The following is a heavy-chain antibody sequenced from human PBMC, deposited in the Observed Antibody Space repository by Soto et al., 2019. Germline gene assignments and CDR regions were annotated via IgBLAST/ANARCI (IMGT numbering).Heavy chain of an antibody. D-gene: IGHD3-3*01. Sequence: PSETLSLTCAVYGGSFSGYYWSWIRQPPGKGLEWIGEINHSGSTNYNPSLKRRVTISVDTSKNQFSLKLSSVTAADTAVYYWARGPSAFWSGYYPRYFDYWGQGTLVTVSS. CDR1: GGSFSGYY. J-gene: IGHJ4*02. CDR3: ARGPSAFWSGYYPRYFDY. CDR2: INHSGST. V-gene: IGHV4-34*01.